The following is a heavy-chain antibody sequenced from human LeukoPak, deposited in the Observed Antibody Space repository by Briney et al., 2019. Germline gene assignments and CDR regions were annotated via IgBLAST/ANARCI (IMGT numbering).Heavy chain of an antibody. CDR3: ARGPSGYHNT. CDR2: ISGSGGST. V-gene: IGHV3-23*01. J-gene: IGHJ4*02. CDR1: GFTFSSYA. Sequence: PGGSLRLSCAASGFTFSSYAMSWVRQAPGKGLEWVSDISGSGGSTYYAESVKGRFTISRDNSKNTLYLQMNSLRAEDTAVYYCARGPSGYHNTGGQGTLVTVSS. D-gene: IGHD5-12*01.